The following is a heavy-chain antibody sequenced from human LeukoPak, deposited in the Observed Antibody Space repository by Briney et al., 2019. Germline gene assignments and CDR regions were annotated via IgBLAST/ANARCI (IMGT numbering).Heavy chain of an antibody. CDR2: IYSGGST. D-gene: IGHD2-21*01. CDR1: GFTVSSNY. CDR3: ARAYSPGTYYFDY. V-gene: IGHV3-53*01. Sequence: GGSLRLSCAASGFTVSSNYMSWVRQAPGKGLEWVSVIYSGGSTYYADSVKGRFTISRDNSKNTLYLQMNSLRAEDTAVYYCARAYSPGTYYFDYWGQGTLVTVSS. J-gene: IGHJ4*02.